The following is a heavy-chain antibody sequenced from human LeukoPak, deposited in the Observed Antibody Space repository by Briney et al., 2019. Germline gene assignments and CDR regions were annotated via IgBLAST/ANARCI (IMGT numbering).Heavy chain of an antibody. CDR3: ATEKDLLLDS. CDR1: GYSLTELS. Sequence: ASVKVSCKVSGYSLTELSTHWVRQAPGQGLEWMGGFDPGDDETIYAQKFQGRVTMTEDTSTDTAYLELSSLRSEDTAVYFCATEKDLLLDSWGQGTPVTVSS. CDR2: FDPGDDET. J-gene: IGHJ5*01. V-gene: IGHV1-24*01. D-gene: IGHD1-26*01.